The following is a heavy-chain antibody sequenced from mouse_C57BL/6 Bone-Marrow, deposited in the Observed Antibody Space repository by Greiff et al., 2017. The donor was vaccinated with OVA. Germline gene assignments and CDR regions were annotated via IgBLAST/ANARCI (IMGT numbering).Heavy chain of an antibody. Sequence: QVQLQQPGAELVRPGSSVKLSCKASGYTFTSYWMDWVKQRPGQGLEWIGNIYPSDSETHYNQKFKDKATLTVDKSSSTAYMQLSSLTSEDSAVYYCARHYSNSFAYWGQGALVTVSA. CDR3: ARHYSNSFAY. D-gene: IGHD2-5*01. J-gene: IGHJ3*01. CDR2: IYPSDSET. V-gene: IGHV1-61*01. CDR1: GYTFTSYW.